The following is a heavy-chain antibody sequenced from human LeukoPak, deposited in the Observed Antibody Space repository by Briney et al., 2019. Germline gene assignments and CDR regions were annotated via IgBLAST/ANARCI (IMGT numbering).Heavy chain of an antibody. CDR3: AREPHQYDSSGYYYYFDY. D-gene: IGHD3-22*01. J-gene: IGHJ4*02. Sequence: ASVKVSCKASGYTFTGYYMHWVRQAPGQGLEWMEWINPNSGGTNYAQKLQGRVTMTTDTSTSTAYMELRSLRSDDTAVYYCAREPHQYDSSGYYYYFDYWGQGTLVTVSS. V-gene: IGHV1-2*02. CDR1: GYTFTGYY. CDR2: INPNSGGT.